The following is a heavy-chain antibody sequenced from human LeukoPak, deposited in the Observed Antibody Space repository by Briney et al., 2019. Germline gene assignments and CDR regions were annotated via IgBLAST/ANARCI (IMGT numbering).Heavy chain of an antibody. Sequence: PGRSLRLSCAASGFTFSSDAMTWVRQAPGKGLEWVSGISGSGVYTSYADSVKGRFTISRDNSKKTVYLQMNSLRAEDTALYYCAKDRDGYGPYYFDHWGQGTLVTVSS. CDR3: AKDRDGYGPYYFDH. V-gene: IGHV3-23*01. D-gene: IGHD5-18*01. CDR1: GFTFSSDA. CDR2: ISGSGVYT. J-gene: IGHJ4*02.